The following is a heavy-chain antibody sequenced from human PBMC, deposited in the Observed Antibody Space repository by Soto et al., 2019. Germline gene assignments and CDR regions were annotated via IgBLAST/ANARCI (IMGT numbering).Heavy chain of an antibody. CDR2: VKDGGST. CDR1: GGSLTGYY. V-gene: IGHV4-34*01. J-gene: IGHJ4*02. CDR3: ARGQEGIVATH. Sequence: QVQLQQWGAGLLKPSETLSLTCTVNGGSLTGYYWSWIRQPPGKGLEWIGEVKDGGSTNYSPSLRGRVSISAATSKNHFSLRLNSVTAADTAVYFCARGQEGIVATHWDQGALVTASS. D-gene: IGHD5-12*01.